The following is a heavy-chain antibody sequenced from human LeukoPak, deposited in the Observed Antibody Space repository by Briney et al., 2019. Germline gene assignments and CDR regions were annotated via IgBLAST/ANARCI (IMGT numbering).Heavy chain of an antibody. V-gene: IGHV1-69*06. CDR2: IIPIFGTA. D-gene: IGHD3-10*01. CDR3: AGGRPYYYGSGSYSFDY. Sequence: SVKVSCKASGGTFSSYAISWVRQAPGQGLEWMGGIIPIFGTANYAQKFQGRVTITADKSTSTAYMELSSLRSEDTAVYYCAGGRPYYYGSGSYSFDYWGQGTLVTVSS. CDR1: GGTFSSYA. J-gene: IGHJ4*02.